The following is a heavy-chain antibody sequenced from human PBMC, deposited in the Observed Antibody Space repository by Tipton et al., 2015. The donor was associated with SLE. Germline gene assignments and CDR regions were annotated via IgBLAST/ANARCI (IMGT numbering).Heavy chain of an antibody. CDR3: ARHVLGTHGALDY. CDR2: IFHRGTT. CDR1: GGSLNNYY. J-gene: IGHJ4*02. Sequence: TLSLTCSVSGGSLNNYYWSWIRQTPRKGLEWIGTIFHRGTTNYNPSLKSRVNIVVDTSKNQVSLKLSSVTAADTAVYYCARHVLGTHGALDYWGQGTLVTVSS. D-gene: IGHD4-17*01. V-gene: IGHV4-59*08.